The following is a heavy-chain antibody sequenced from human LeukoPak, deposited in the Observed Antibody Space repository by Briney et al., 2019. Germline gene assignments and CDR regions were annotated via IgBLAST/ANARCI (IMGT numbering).Heavy chain of an antibody. V-gene: IGHV5-51*01. Sequence: GASLQISCKTSGYSFTSYWIAWVRQVPGKGLEWMGIIYFGDSDTRYSPSFQGQVTISADKSISTAYMQWSSLKASDTAMYYCARRTDSGWKWFDPWGQGTLVTVSS. D-gene: IGHD6-25*01. CDR3: ARRTDSGWKWFDP. J-gene: IGHJ5*02. CDR2: IYFGDSDT. CDR1: GYSFTSYW.